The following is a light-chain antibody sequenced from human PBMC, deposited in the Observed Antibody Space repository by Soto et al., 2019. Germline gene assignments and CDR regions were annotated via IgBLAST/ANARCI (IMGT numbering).Light chain of an antibody. Sequence: DIRMTQSPSTLSASVGDRVTITCRASQSISTWLAWYQQKPGKGPTLLIYKASRLESGVPSRFSGSGSGTEFALTISSLQPADFATYYCQQYNNYSWTFGQGTKVDIK. J-gene: IGKJ1*01. CDR3: QQYNNYSWT. CDR1: QSISTW. V-gene: IGKV1-5*03. CDR2: KAS.